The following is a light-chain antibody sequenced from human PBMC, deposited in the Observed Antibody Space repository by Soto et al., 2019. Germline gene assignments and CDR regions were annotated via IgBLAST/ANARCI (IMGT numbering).Light chain of an antibody. J-gene: IGKJ4*01. V-gene: IGKV3-20*01. CDR1: QTVRNNY. Sequence: EFVLTQSACTLSWSPGERATLSCGASQTVRNNYLAWYQQKSGQAPRLLIYDASSRATGIPDRFSGGGSGTDFTLTISRLETEDFAVYYCQQFSSYPLTFGGGTKVDIK. CDR2: DAS. CDR3: QQFSSYPLT.